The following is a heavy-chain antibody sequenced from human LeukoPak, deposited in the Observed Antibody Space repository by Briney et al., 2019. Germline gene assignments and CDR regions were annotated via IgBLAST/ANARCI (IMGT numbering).Heavy chain of an antibody. CDR3: AASLPNIVVVPAAKGPFGS. CDR2: INGGGGGGT. D-gene: IGHD2-2*01. CDR1: GFTFSNYA. V-gene: IGHV3-23*01. Sequence: GGSLRLSCAASGFTFSNYAMSWVRQAPGKGLEWVSGINGGGGGGTFHADSVRGRFTISRDNSKNTLYLQMSSLKAEDTAVYYCAASLPNIVVVPAAKGPFGSWGQGTLVTVSS. J-gene: IGHJ5*02.